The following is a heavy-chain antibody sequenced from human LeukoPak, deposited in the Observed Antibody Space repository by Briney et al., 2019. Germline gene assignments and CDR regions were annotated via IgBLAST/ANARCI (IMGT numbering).Heavy chain of an antibody. CDR2: IIQDGSAQ. CDR3: AIDLFSCSSTSCYVY. CDR1: GFTFSSSW. V-gene: IGHV3-7*01. Sequence: GGSLRLSCTASGFTFSSSWMSWVRQAPGKGLEWVANIIQDGSAQYYVDSVKGRFTISRDNADNSLYLQMNSLRAEDTAVYYCAIDLFSCSSTSCYVYWGRGTLVTVSS. J-gene: IGHJ4*02. D-gene: IGHD2-2*01.